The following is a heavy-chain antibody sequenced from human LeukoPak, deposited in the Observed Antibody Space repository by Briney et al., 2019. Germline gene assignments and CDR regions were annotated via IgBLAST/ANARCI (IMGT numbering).Heavy chain of an antibody. CDR3: ARVYVDTDFFDY. J-gene: IGHJ4*02. D-gene: IGHD5-18*01. CDR1: GFTFSDYY. Sequence: PGGSLRLSCAASGFTFSDYYMSWIRQAPGKGLEWVSYISSSSSYTNYADSVKGRFTISRDNAKNSLYLQMNSLRAEGTAVYYCARVYVDTDFFDYWGQGTLVTVSS. V-gene: IGHV3-11*05. CDR2: ISSSSSYT.